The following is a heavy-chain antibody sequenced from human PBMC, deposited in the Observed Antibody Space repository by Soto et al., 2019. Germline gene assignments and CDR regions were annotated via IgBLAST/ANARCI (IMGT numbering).Heavy chain of an antibody. D-gene: IGHD3-22*01. V-gene: IGHV4-38-2*01. J-gene: IGHJ4*02. CDR3: AKTTYYYDSSGYIV. CDR1: GYSISSGYY. Sequence: ETLSLSCSVSGYSISSGYYWGWIRQPPGKGLEWIGSIYHSGSTYYNPSLKSRVTISVDTSKNQFSLKLSSVTAADTAVYYCAKTTYYYDSSGYIVWGQGTLVTVSS. CDR2: IYHSGST.